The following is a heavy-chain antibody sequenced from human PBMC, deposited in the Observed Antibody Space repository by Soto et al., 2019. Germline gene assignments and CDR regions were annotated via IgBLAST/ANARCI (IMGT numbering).Heavy chain of an antibody. CDR2: IKSKTDGGTT. D-gene: IGHD3-10*01. CDR3: TTLTMVRGGPDY. CDR1: GFTFSNAW. Sequence: PGGSLRLSCAASGFTFSNAWMSWVRQAPGKGLEWVGRIKSKTDGGTTDYAAPVKGRFTISRDDSKNTLYLQMNSLKTEDTAVYYCTTLTMVRGGPDYWGQGTLVTVSS. J-gene: IGHJ4*02. V-gene: IGHV3-15*01.